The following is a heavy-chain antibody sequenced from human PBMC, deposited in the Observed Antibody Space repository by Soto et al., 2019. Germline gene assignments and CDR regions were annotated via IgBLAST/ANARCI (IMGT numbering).Heavy chain of an antibody. D-gene: IGHD3-10*01. V-gene: IGHV4-34*01. CDR1: GGSFSGYY. Sequence: QVQLQQWGAGLLKPSETLSLTCAVYGGSFSGYYWSWIRQPPGKGLEWIGEINHSGSTNYNPSLKSRVTISVDTSKNQFSLRLSAVTAADTAVYYCARRSASGPWGQGTLVTFSS. CDR2: INHSGST. CDR3: ARRSASGP. J-gene: IGHJ5*02.